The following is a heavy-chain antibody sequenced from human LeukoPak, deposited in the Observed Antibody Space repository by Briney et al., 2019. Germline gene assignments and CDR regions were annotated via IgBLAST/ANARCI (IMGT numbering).Heavy chain of an antibody. CDR1: GFSFSSYA. Sequence: PGRSLRLSCAASGFSFSSYAMYWVRQAPGTGLEWVAVISFDGSNKYYADSVKGRFTISRDNSKNTLYLEMNSLRAEDTAVYYCARDFKALRGYACCDYWGQGTLVTVSS. CDR3: ARDFKALRGYACCDY. D-gene: IGHD5-18*01. CDR2: ISFDGSNK. J-gene: IGHJ4*02. V-gene: IGHV3-30-3*01.